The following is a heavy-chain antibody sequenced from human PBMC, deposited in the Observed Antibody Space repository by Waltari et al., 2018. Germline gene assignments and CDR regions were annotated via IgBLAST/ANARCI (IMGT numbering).Heavy chain of an antibody. Sequence: EVQLVEAGGGLVQHGGSLRPSGGGHGCTLSSFWMSWGRQPPGKGLDWVANMNPEGSGTYCVESVKGRFTISRDNAKNSLYLEMNTMRVEDTVIYYCARLSSSWHEKGAFDIWGQGTMVTVSS. CDR1: GCTLSSFW. CDR3: ARLSSSWHEKGAFDI. CDR2: MNPEGSGT. V-gene: IGHV3-7*01. D-gene: IGHD6-13*01. J-gene: IGHJ3*02.